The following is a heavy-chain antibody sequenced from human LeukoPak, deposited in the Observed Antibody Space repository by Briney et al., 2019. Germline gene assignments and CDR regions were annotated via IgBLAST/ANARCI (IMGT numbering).Heavy chain of an antibody. CDR2: ISAYNGNT. D-gene: IGHD6-6*01. J-gene: IGHJ5*02. Sequence: GASVKVSCRASGYTFTSYDINWVRQATGQGLEWMGWISAYNGNTNYAQKLQGRVTMTTDTSTSTAYMELRSLRSDDTAVYYCARLRKLAARGGGLYNWFDPWGQGTLVTVSS. CDR1: GYTFTSYD. CDR3: ARLRKLAARGGGLYNWFDP. V-gene: IGHV1-18*01.